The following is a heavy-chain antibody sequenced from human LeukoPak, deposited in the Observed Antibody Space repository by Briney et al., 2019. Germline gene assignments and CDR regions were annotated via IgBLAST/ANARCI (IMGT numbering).Heavy chain of an antibody. D-gene: IGHD5-24*01. J-gene: IGHJ4*02. CDR1: GYSFTNYW. V-gene: IGHV5-51*01. CDR2: IYPGDSNP. CDR3: ARGMATNDY. Sequence: GESLKISCTGSGYSFTNYWIAWGRQMPGGGLEWMGVIYPGDSNPKYSPSFQGQVTISADKSISTAYLQWSSLKASDTAMYYCARGMATNDYWGQGTLVTVSS.